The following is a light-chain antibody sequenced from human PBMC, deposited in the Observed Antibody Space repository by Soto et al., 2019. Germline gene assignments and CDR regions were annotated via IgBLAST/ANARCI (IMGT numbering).Light chain of an antibody. CDR2: KAS. CDR3: QQYNSYPWT. Sequence: DIQMTQSPSTLSASVGDRVIITCRASQSISSWLAWYQQKPGKAPKLLIYKASSLESGVPSRFSGSGSGTEFTLTIRSLQPDDFATYYCQQYNSYPWTFGQGTKGEIK. CDR1: QSISSW. J-gene: IGKJ1*01. V-gene: IGKV1-5*03.